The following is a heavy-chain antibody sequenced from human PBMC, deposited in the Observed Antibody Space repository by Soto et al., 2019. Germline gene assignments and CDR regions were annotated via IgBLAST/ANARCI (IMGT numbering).Heavy chain of an antibody. CDR3: AAGRYDSSGYYYDGFDY. Sequence: SVKVSCKASGFTFTSSAVQWVRQARGQRLEWIGWIVVGSGNTNYAQKFQERVTITRDMSTSTAYMELSSLRSEDTAVYYCAAGRYDSSGYYYDGFDYWGQGTLVTVSS. CDR1: GFTFTSSA. CDR2: IVVGSGNT. D-gene: IGHD3-22*01. J-gene: IGHJ4*02. V-gene: IGHV1-58*01.